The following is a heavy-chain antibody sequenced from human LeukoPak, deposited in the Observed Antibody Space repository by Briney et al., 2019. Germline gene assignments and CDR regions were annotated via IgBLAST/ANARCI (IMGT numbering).Heavy chain of an antibody. D-gene: IGHD2-8*02. CDR3: VRDFMYNTGCTGC. J-gene: IGHJ4*02. Sequence: KSGGSLRLSCAASGFTFSSYNINWVRPAPGKGLEWVSSITIISSYISYADSVKGRFTISRDNATKSLYVQMNSLRAEDTAVYYCVRDFMYNTGCTGCWGEGGLVTLSS. V-gene: IGHV3-21*01. CDR1: GFTFSSYN. CDR2: ITIISSYI.